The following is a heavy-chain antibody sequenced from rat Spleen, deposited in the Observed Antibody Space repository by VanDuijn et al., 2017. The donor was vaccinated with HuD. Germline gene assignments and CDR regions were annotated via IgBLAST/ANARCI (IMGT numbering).Heavy chain of an antibody. D-gene: IGHD1-6*01. Sequence: QVQLKESGPGLVQPSQTLSLTCTVSGFSLTSYPVSWVRQPPGKGLEWMGVIWTGGSTAYNSVIKSRLSISRDTSKSQVFLKMSSLQTEDTATYYCARDRMDYCYYFDYWGQGVMVTVSS. V-gene: IGHV2-43*01. CDR1: GFSLTSYP. CDR2: IWTGGST. CDR3: ARDRMDYCYYFDY. J-gene: IGHJ2*01.